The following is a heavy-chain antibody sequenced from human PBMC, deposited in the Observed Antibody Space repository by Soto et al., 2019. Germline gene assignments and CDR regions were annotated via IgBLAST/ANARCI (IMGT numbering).Heavy chain of an antibody. CDR1: GFTFSTYG. J-gene: IGHJ4*02. Sequence: EVQLLESGGGLVQPGGSLRLSCTDSGFTFSTYGMSWVRQAPGKGLEWVSSLSGDGTTTYYLDSVKGRFTTSRDNSRNTLSLQMNSLRTEETAVYYCAKDISFDSSAYNYWGQGILVTVSS. CDR2: LSGDGTTT. CDR3: AKDISFDSSAYNY. V-gene: IGHV3-23*01. D-gene: IGHD3-16*01.